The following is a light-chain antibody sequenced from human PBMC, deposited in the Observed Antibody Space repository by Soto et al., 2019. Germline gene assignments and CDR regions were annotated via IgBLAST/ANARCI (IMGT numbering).Light chain of an antibody. Sequence: DIQMTQSPSSLSASVGDRFTITCRASQSISSYLDWYQQKLGKAPRLLIYAASTLQSGLPSRFSGSGSGTDFTLTISNLQPEDFATYYCQQSYSTFWTFGQGTKVDIK. CDR3: QQSYSTFWT. J-gene: IGKJ1*01. CDR1: QSISSY. V-gene: IGKV1-39*01. CDR2: AAS.